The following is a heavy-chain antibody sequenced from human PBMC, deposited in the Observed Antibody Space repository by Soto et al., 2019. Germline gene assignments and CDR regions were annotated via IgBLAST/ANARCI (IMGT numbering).Heavy chain of an antibody. Sequence: SVKVSCRASGGSFSNFGSSWVRQAPGQGLEWMGGIVPVFGRPNYAQRFRGRLTITADESTSTGYMELISLRSDDTAVYYCAREGSGYNFWGQGTQVTVSS. CDR2: IVPVFGRP. J-gene: IGHJ4*02. V-gene: IGHV1-69*13. CDR3: AREGSGYNF. D-gene: IGHD5-12*01. CDR1: GGSFSNFG.